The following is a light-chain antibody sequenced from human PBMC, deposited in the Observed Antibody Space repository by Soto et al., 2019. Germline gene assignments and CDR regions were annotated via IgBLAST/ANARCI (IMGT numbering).Light chain of an antibody. J-gene: IGLJ2*01. CDR1: SSDIGGYND. CDR2: DVS. CDR3: SSYTSSSTVI. V-gene: IGLV2-14*01. Sequence: QSALTQPASVSRSPGQSITISCTGTSSDIGGYNDVSWYQQHPGKAPKLMICDVSNRPSGVSNRFSGSKSGNTASLTISGLQAEDEADYYCSSYTSSSTVIFGGGTKVTVL.